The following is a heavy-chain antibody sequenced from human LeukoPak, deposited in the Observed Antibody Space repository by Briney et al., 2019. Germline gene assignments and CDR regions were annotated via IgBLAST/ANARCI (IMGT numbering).Heavy chain of an antibody. D-gene: IGHD6-19*01. J-gene: IGHJ4*02. CDR1: GGTFNSYA. V-gene: IGHV1-69*13. CDR2: IIPIFGTA. Sequence: SVKVSCKASGGTFNSYAISWVRQAPGQGLEWMGGIIPIFGTANYAQRFQGRVTITADESTSTAYMELSSLRSDDTAVYYCARDSRSGWYFDYWGQGTLVTVSS. CDR3: ARDSRSGWYFDY.